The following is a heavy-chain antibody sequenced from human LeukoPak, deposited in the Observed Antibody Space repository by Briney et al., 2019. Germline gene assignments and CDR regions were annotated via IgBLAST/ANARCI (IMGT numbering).Heavy chain of an antibody. CDR2: IWADGDHK. CDR1: GFTFNKYD. V-gene: IGHV3-33*06. Sequence: GGSLRLSCAASGFTFNKYDMQWVRQAPGKGLEWVAVIWADGDHKYYANSVKGRFAISRDNSKNTMYLQMNSLRADDTAVYYCAKEVGPFAGFDYWGQGILVTVSS. CDR3: AKEVGPFAGFDY. J-gene: IGHJ4*02. D-gene: IGHD3-16*01.